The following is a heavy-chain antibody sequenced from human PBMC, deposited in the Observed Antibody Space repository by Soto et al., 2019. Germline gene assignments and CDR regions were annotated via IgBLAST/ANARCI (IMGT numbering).Heavy chain of an antibody. Sequence: QVRLVESGGVVVQPGRSLRLSCAVSGFTFDQYGMLRIRQAPGKGPEWVAVISYNGHNEYYIDSVRGRFNISRDNSKNALFLEMNSLRPEATAIYYCAKEGKTRGDGFYWGQGTLVIVSS. CDR2: ISYNGHNE. V-gene: IGHV3-30*18. D-gene: IGHD3-3*01. J-gene: IGHJ4*02. CDR3: AKEGKTRGDGFY. CDR1: GFTFDQYG.